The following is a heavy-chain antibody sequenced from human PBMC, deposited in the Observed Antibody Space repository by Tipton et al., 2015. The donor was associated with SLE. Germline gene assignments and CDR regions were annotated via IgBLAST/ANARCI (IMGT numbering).Heavy chain of an antibody. Sequence: TLSLTCSVSDASISHYYWSWIRQPPGKGLERIGYIDYRDITNYNPSLKSRVTMSIDTSKNQFSLKLSSVTAADTAVYYCAKDSGTYYFDFWGQGVLVNVSS. CDR1: DASISHYY. V-gene: IGHV4-59*01. D-gene: IGHD1-26*01. J-gene: IGHJ4*02. CDR3: AKDSGTYYFDF. CDR2: IDYRDIT.